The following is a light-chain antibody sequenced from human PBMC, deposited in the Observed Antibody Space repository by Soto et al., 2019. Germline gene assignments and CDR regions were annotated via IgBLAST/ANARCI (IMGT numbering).Light chain of an antibody. J-gene: IGKJ1*01. CDR3: QQYSNWPPGT. Sequence: DIQMTQSPSTLSGSVGDRVTITCRASQGISNYLAWYQQKPGKVPKLLIHAASTLQSGVPSRFSGSGSGTEFTLTISSLQSEDFAVYYCQQYSNWPPGTFGQGTKVDI. CDR1: QGISNY. CDR2: AAS. V-gene: IGKV1-27*01.